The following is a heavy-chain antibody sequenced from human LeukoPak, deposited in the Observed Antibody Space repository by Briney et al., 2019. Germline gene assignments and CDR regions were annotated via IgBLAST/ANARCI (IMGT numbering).Heavy chain of an antibody. V-gene: IGHV3-21*01. J-gene: IGHJ5*02. CDR3: ATTAGHLPAAIGARGKNNWFDP. CDR2: ISSSSSYI. Sequence: PGGSLRLSCAASGFTFSSYSMNWVRQAPGKGLEWVSSISSSSSYIYYADSVKGRVTISRDNAKNSLYLQMNSLRAEDTAVYYCATTAGHLPAAIGARGKNNWFDPWGQGTLVTVSS. CDR1: GFTFSSYS. D-gene: IGHD2-2*01.